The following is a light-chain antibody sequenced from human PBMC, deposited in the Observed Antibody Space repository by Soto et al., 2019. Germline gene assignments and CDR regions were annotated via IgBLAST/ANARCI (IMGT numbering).Light chain of an antibody. V-gene: IGLV2-14*01. Sequence: QSALTQPASVSGSPGQSITISCTGTSSDVGGYNYVSWYQQHPGKAPKLMIYDVRNRSSGVSNRFSGSKSGNTSSVTISGLQAEDEADYYGSSYTSSSTVVFGGGTQLTVL. CDR2: DVR. CDR3: SSYTSSSTVV. J-gene: IGLJ2*01. CDR1: SSDVGGYNY.